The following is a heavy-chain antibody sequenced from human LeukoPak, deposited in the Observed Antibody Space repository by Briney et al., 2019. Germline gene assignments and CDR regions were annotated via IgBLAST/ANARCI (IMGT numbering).Heavy chain of an antibody. CDR2: INHSGST. J-gene: IGHJ6*03. CDR3: AHLGRYYYMDV. CDR1: VGFFSGYY. D-gene: IGHD3/OR15-3a*01. V-gene: IGHV4-34*01. Sequence: SETLSLTCAVYVGFFSGYYWRWIRQPPGKGREWIGEINHSGSTNYNPSLKSRVTISVDTCKNQFSLKLSSVTAADTAVYYCAHLGRYYYMDVWGKGTTVTVSS.